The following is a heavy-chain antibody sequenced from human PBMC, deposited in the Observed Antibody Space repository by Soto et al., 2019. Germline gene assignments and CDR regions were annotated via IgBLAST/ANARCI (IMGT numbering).Heavy chain of an antibody. CDR3: AKGFFRYGMDV. V-gene: IGHV6-1*01. CDR1: GDSVSSNSAA. J-gene: IGHJ6*04. D-gene: IGHD3-3*01. Sequence: SQTLSLTCVISGDSVSSNSAAWNRIRQSPSRGLEWLGRTYFSSKWYIEYGVSVKSRITINPDTSKNQLSLQLNSVTPEDTAVYYCAKGFFRYGMDVSGKGTTVTVSS. CDR2: TYFSSKWYI.